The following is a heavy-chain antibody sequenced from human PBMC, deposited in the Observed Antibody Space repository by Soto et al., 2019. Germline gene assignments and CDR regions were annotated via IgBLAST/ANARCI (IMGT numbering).Heavy chain of an antibody. V-gene: IGHV1-69*02. CDR3: AGAEVWGRGYEGRWLDP. CDR1: GGTFNNYT. J-gene: IGHJ5*02. CDR2: IIPMFGIE. D-gene: IGHD5-12*01. Sequence: QVQLVQSGAEVKKPGSSVKVSCKASGGTFNNYTINWVRQAPGQGLEWMATIIPMFGIEKYAQKFQGRVTITADKSTSTAYMEVSILRSEDTAVYYCAGAEVWGRGYEGRWLDPWGQGTLVTVSS.